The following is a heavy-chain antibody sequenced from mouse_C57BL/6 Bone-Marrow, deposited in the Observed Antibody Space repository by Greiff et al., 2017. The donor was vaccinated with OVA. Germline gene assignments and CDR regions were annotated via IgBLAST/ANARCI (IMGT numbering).Heavy chain of an antibody. CDR2: IDPANGNT. Sequence: VQLQQSVAELVRPGASVKLSCTASGFNIKNTYMHWVKQRPEQGLEWIGRIDPANGNTKYAPKFQGKATITADTTSNTAYLQLSSLTSEDTAIYYGVSIYYGNYKAVDYWGQGTSVTVSS. CDR1: GFNIKNTY. CDR3: VSIYYGNYKAVDY. J-gene: IGHJ4*01. V-gene: IGHV14-3*01. D-gene: IGHD2-1*01.